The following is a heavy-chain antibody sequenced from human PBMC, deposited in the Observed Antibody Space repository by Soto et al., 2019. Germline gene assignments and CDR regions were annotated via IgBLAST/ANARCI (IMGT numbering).Heavy chain of an antibody. J-gene: IGHJ4*02. CDR2: IWYDGSNK. CDR3: AREEFRFGRRYFDWPEGY. D-gene: IGHD3-9*01. V-gene: IGHV3-33*01. CDR1: GFTFSSYG. Sequence: GGSLRLSCAASGFTFSSYGMHWVRQAPGKGLEWVAVIWYDGSNKYYADSVKGRFTISRDNSKNTLYLQMNSLRAEDTAVYYCAREEFRFGRRYFDWPEGYWGQGTLATVSS.